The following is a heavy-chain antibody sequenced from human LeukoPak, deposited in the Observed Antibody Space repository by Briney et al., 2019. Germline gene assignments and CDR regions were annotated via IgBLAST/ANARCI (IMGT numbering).Heavy chain of an antibody. D-gene: IGHD5-24*01. Sequence: GRSLRLSCAASGFTFSDSYMSWVRHAPGKGLEWVSYISSSSSDTNYADSVKGRFTISRDNAKNSLYLQMNSLRAEDTAVYYCARGSRTIELGDDYWGQGTLVTVSS. CDR1: GFTFSDSY. J-gene: IGHJ4*02. V-gene: IGHV3-11*06. CDR3: ARGSRTIELGDDY. CDR2: ISSSSSDT.